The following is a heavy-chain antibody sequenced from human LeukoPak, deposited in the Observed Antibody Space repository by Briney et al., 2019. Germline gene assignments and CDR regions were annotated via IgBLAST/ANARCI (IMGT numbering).Heavy chain of an antibody. CDR2: ISSSGSTI. CDR3: ARGGTYYDILTGYYNQPLDY. D-gene: IGHD3-9*01. V-gene: IGHV3-48*03. CDR1: GFTFSSYE. Sequence: GGSLRLSCAASGFTFSSYEMNWVRQAPGKGLEWVSYISSSGSTIYYADSVKGRFTISRDNAKNSLYLQMNSLRAEDTAVYYCARGGTYYDILTGYYNQPLDYWGQGTLVTVSS. J-gene: IGHJ4*02.